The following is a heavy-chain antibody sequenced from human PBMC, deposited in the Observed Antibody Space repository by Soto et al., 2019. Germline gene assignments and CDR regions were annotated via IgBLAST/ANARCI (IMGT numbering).Heavy chain of an antibody. D-gene: IGHD4-4*01. V-gene: IGHV5-10-1*01. CDR3: ARREVTTDYYSGMDV. CDR2: IDPSDSYT. Sequence: HGESLKISCKGSGYSFTSYWISWVRQMPGKGLEWMGRIDPSDSYTNYSPSFQGHVTISADKSISTAYLQWSSLKASDTAMYYCARREVTTDYYSGMDVWGQGTTVTVSS. J-gene: IGHJ6*02. CDR1: GYSFTSYW.